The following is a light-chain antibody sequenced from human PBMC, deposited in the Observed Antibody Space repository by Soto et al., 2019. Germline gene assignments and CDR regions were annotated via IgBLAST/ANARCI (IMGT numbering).Light chain of an antibody. CDR3: SSYAGSNNYV. J-gene: IGLJ1*01. CDR2: DVT. Sequence: QSALAQPPSASGSPGQSVTISCTGTSSDIGGYNEVSWYQHHPGKAPKLMIYDVTKRPSGVPARFSGSRSGNTASLTVSGLQAEDEADYYCSSYAGSNNYVFGSGTKLTVL. V-gene: IGLV2-8*01. CDR1: SSDIGGYNE.